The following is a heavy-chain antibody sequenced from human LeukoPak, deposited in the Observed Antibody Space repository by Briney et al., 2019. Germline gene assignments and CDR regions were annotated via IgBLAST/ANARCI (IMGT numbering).Heavy chain of an antibody. D-gene: IGHD3-3*01. Sequence: GESLKISCKGSGYSFTSYWIGWVRQMPGKGLEWMGIIYPGDSDTTYSPSFQGQVTISADKSISTAYLQWSSLKASDSAMYYCAWLSRTTISNAFDIWGQGTMVTVSS. CDR3: AWLSRTTISNAFDI. CDR2: IYPGDSDT. V-gene: IGHV5-51*01. J-gene: IGHJ3*02. CDR1: GYSFTSYW.